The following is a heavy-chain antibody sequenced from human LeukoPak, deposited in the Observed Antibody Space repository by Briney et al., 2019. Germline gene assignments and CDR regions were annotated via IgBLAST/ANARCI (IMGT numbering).Heavy chain of an antibody. CDR3: ARALREVRGVMFFDY. Sequence: GGSLRLSCAASGFTFSSYWMSWVRQAPGKVLEWVANIKQDGSEKYYVDSVKGRFTISRDNAKNSLYLQMNSLRAEDTAVYYCARALREVRGVMFFDYWGQGTLVTVSS. J-gene: IGHJ4*02. CDR1: GFTFSSYW. V-gene: IGHV3-7*04. D-gene: IGHD3-10*01. CDR2: IKQDGSEK.